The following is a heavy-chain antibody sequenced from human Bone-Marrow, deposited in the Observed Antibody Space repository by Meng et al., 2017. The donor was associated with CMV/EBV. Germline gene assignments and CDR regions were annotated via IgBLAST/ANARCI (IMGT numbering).Heavy chain of an antibody. CDR3: AGGTGKTDFDY. J-gene: IGHJ4*02. Sequence: GESLKISCAASGFTFTDAWMNWVRQAPGKGLEWVGRAKSKSDGGTTDYAAPVKGRFIVSRDDSQNTVYLQMNSLKTEDTAVYYCAGGTGKTDFDYWGQGTQVTVS. CDR1: GFTFTDAW. CDR2: AKSKSDGGTT. V-gene: IGHV3-15*01. D-gene: IGHD3-10*01.